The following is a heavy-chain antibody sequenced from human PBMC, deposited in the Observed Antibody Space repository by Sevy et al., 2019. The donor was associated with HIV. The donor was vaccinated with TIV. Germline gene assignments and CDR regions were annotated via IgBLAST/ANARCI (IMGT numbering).Heavy chain of an antibody. J-gene: IGHJ6*02. D-gene: IGHD1-26*01. CDR1: GFTFSDYG. CDR2: ISHDGSKK. Sequence: GGSLRLSCAASGFTFSDYGMNWVRQAPGKGLEWVAVISHDGSKKFYRDSVKGRFTISRDNSKNSLYLQMNSLRAEDTAVYYCARDLSAHIDYYSMDVWGQGTTVTVSS. V-gene: IGHV3-30*03. CDR3: ARDLSAHIDYYSMDV.